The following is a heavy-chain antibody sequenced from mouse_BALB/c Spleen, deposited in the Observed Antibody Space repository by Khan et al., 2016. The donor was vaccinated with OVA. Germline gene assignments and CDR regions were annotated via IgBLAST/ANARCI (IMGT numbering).Heavy chain of an antibody. V-gene: IGHV1-4*01. CDR2: INPSNGYT. J-gene: IGHJ3*01. Sequence: VELVESGAGLARPGASVKMSCKASGYTFTSYTIHWIKERPGQGLEWIGYINPSNGYTNYNQKFKDKATLTTDKSSTTAYLQLSSLTSDDSAVYNCVRDGAYHRNDGWFAYWGQGTLVTVSA. CDR1: GYTFTSYT. CDR3: VRDGAYHRNDGWFAY. D-gene: IGHD2-14*01.